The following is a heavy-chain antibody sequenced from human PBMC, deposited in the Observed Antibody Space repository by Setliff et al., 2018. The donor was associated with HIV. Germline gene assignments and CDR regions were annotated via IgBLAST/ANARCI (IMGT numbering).Heavy chain of an antibody. CDR2: VYASAYS. CDR1: GDSIGDYY. V-gene: IGHV4-4*07. D-gene: IGHD3-10*01. CDR3: ARDWVTRSNYYGSGSPWYFDF. Sequence: PSETLSLTCTVSGDSIGDYYWNWIRQPAGKGLEWIGRVYASAYSNYNPSLKSRVTMSVDTSQNQFSLKLRSVNAADTAVYYCARDWVTRSNYYGSGSPWYFDFWGRSILVTVSS. J-gene: IGHJ2*01.